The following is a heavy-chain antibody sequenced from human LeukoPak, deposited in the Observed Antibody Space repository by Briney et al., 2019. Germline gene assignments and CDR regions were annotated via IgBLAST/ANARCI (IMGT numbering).Heavy chain of an antibody. J-gene: IGHJ3*02. Sequence: GASVKVSCKVSGYTLTELSTHWVRQAPGKGLEWMGGFDPEDGETIYAQKFQGRVTMTEDTSTDTAYMELSSLRSEDTAVYYCATSTYCSSTSCRTPAFDIWGQGTMVTVSS. CDR1: GYTLTELS. CDR3: ATSTYCSSTSCRTPAFDI. V-gene: IGHV1-24*01. D-gene: IGHD2-2*01. CDR2: FDPEDGET.